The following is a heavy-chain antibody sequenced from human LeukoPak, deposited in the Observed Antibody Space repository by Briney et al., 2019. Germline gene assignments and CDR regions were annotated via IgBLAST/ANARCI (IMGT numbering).Heavy chain of an antibody. J-gene: IGHJ4*02. V-gene: IGHV3-53*01. CDR2: IYSGGST. Sequence: AGGSLRLSCAASGFTVSSNYMSWVRQAPGKGLEWVSVIYSGGSTYYADSVKGRFTISRDNSKNTLYLQMNSLRAEDTAVYYCATVAPPYYYDSSGYFDYWGQGTLVTVSS. CDR3: ATVAPPYYYDSSGYFDY. CDR1: GFTVSSNY. D-gene: IGHD3-22*01.